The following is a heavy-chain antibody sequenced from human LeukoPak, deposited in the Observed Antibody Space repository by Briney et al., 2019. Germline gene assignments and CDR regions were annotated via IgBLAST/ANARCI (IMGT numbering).Heavy chain of an antibody. J-gene: IGHJ4*02. CDR1: GGSISSGGYY. CDR3: ARVPDGYNLYFDY. Sequence: SQTLSLTCTVSGGSISSGGYYWSWSRQHPGKGLEWIGYIYYSGSTYYNPSLKSRVTISVDTSKNQFSLKLSSVTAADTAVYYCARVPDGYNLYFDYWGQGTLVTVSS. V-gene: IGHV4-31*03. CDR2: IYYSGST. D-gene: IGHD5-24*01.